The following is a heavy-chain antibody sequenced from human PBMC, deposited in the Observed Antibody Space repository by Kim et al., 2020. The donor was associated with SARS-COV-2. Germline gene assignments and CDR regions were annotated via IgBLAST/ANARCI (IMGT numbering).Heavy chain of an antibody. V-gene: IGHV1-69*13. CDR2: IIPIFGTA. CDR1: GGTFSSYA. Sequence: SVKVSCKASGGTFSSYAISWVRQAPGQGLEWMGGIIPIFGTANYAQKFQGRVSITADESTSTAYIELSSLRSEDTAVYYCSRGHTVTIYYYYYGMDVWG. J-gene: IGHJ6*02. D-gene: IGHD4-4*01. CDR3: SRGHTVTIYYYYYGMDV.